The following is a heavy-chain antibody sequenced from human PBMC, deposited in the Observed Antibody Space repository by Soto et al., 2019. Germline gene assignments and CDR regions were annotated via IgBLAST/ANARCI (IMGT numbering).Heavy chain of an antibody. CDR2: ISAYNGNT. D-gene: IGHD6-13*01. CDR3: SRGSRDSSSWYFDY. V-gene: IGHV1-18*01. J-gene: IGHJ4*02. Sequence: ASVKVSCKASGYTFTSYGISWVRQAPGQGLEWMGWISAYNGNTNYAQKLQGRVTMTTDTSTSTAYMELRSLRSDDTAVYYCSRGSRDSSSWYFDYWGQGTLVTVSS. CDR1: GYTFTSYG.